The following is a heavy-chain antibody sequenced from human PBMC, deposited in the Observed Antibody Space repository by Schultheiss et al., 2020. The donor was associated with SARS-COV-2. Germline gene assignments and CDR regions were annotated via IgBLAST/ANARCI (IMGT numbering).Heavy chain of an antibody. J-gene: IGHJ4*02. D-gene: IGHD6-19*01. CDR3: ARETQGGWLDY. CDR2: ISYDGSNK. V-gene: IGHV3-30*03. CDR1: GFTFTSYG. Sequence: GGSLRLSCAASGFTFTSYGMHWVRQAPGKGLEWVAVISYDGSNKYYADSVKGRFTISRDNSRDTLDLQMNSLRAEDTAVYYCARETQGGWLDYWGQGTLVTVSS.